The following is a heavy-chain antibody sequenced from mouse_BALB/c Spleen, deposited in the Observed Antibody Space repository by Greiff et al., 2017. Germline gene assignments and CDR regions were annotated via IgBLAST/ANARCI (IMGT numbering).Heavy chain of an antibody. V-gene: IGHV5-17*02. J-gene: IGHJ3*01. Sequence: EVKVEESGGGLVQPGGSRKLSCAASGFTFSSFGMHWVRQAPEKGLEWVAYISSGSSTIYYADTVKGRFTISRDNPKNTLFLQMTSLRSEDTAMYYCARRDDYAWFAYWGQGTLVTVSA. CDR1: GFTFSSFG. CDR2: ISSGSSTI. D-gene: IGHD2-4*01. CDR3: ARRDDYAWFAY.